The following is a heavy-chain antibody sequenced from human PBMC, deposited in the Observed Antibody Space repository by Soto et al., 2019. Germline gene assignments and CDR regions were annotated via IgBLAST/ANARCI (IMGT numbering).Heavy chain of an antibody. CDR2: IYYSGST. Sequence: PSETLSLTCTVSGGSISSGDYYWSWIRQPPGKGLEWIGYIYYSGSTHYNPSLKSRVTISVDTSKNQFSLKLSSVTAADTAVYYCARERPDAARLDPWGQGTLVTVS. D-gene: IGHD2-2*01. CDR1: GGSISSGDYY. V-gene: IGHV4-30-4*01. J-gene: IGHJ5*02. CDR3: ARERPDAARLDP.